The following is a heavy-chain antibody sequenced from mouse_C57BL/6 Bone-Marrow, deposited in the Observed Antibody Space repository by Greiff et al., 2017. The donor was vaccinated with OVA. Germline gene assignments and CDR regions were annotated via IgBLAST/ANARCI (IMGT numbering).Heavy chain of an antibody. V-gene: IGHV5-4*01. J-gene: IGHJ2*01. CDR2: ISDGGRYT. CDR3: ARENYYGSRDY. Sequence: EVQWVELGGGLVKLGGSLKLSCAPPGFTFSSYAMSWVRQTPEKRLEWVATISDGGRYTYYPDNVKGRFTISRDNAKNNLYLQMSHLKSEDTAMYYCARENYYGSRDYWGKGTTLTVSS. CDR1: GFTFSSYA. D-gene: IGHD1-1*01.